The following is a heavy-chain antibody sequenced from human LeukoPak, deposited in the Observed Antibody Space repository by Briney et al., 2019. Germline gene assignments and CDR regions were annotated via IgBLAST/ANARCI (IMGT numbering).Heavy chain of an antibody. V-gene: IGHV3-48*03. J-gene: IGHJ3*02. CDR3: ARGRRPDAFDS. CDR1: GFTFSSYD. Sequence: GGSLRLSCAASGFTFSSYDMYWVRQAPGKGLEWVSYISSSGTTTHYGGSVKGRFTISRDNAKNSLYLQMNGLRAEDTAVYYCARGRRPDAFDSWGQGTRVTVSS. CDR2: ISSSGTTT.